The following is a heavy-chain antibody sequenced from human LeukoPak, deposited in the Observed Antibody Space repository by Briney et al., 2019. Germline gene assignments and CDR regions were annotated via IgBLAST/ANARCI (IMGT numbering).Heavy chain of an antibody. D-gene: IGHD5-18*01. J-gene: IGHJ4*02. CDR1: GGSISSGSYY. CDR2: IYTSGST. CDR3: ARTSYSYGPMNFDY. Sequence: SETLSLTCTVSGGSISSGSYYWSWIRQPAGKGLEWIGRIYTSGSTNYNPSLKSRVTISVDTSKNQFSLKLSSVTAVDTAVYYCARTSYSYGPMNFDYWGQGTLVTVSS. V-gene: IGHV4-61*02.